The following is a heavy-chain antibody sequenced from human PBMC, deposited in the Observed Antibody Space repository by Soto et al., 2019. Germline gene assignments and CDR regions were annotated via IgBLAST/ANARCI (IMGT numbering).Heavy chain of an antibody. CDR1: RFTFSTYW. V-gene: IGHV3-7*01. CDR3: TTLAMGVPDY. CDR2: IKEDGSQQ. Sequence: PGGSLRLSCAASRFTFSTYWMSWVRQAPGKGLEWVAAIKEDGSQQYYVDSVKGRFTISRDNTKNSLYLQMNSLRVEDTSLYYCTTLAMGVPDYWGQGPLVTVSS. J-gene: IGHJ4*02. D-gene: IGHD3-16*01.